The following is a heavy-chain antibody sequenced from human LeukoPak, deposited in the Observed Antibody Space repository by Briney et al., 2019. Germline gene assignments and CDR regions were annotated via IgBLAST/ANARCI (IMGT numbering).Heavy chain of an antibody. CDR3: ARYEQRPGVTASDP. CDR1: GFTFDSYW. Sequence: GSLRLSCAASGFTFDSYWMVWFRQAPGKGLVWVSCINPDGSWTLHADSVKGRFAISRDYARNTLYLQMNSLGVEDTAMYYCARYEQRPGVTASDPWSQGTLVTVSS. CDR2: INPDGSWT. D-gene: IGHD2-21*02. J-gene: IGHJ5*02. V-gene: IGHV3-74*01.